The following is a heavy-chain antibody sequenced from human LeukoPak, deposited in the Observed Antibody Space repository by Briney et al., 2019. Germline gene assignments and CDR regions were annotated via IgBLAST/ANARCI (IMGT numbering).Heavy chain of an antibody. Sequence: GGSLRLSCAASGFTFSRYSMNWVRQAPGKGLEWVSSISTSSSYIYYADSVKGRFTISRDNAKNSLFLQMNSLRAEDTAVYYCAKTSLSDPSGYYYYMDVWGKGTTVTVSS. CDR1: GFTFSRYS. V-gene: IGHV3-21*06. CDR3: AKTSLSDPSGYYYYMDV. CDR2: ISTSSSYI. D-gene: IGHD3-3*01. J-gene: IGHJ6*03.